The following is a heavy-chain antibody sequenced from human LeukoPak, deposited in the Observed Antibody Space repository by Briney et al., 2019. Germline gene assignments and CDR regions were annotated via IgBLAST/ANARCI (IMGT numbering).Heavy chain of an antibody. V-gene: IGHV3-48*03. J-gene: IGHJ6*04. D-gene: IGHD3-10*02. CDR2: ITGSGTTI. CDR1: GFTFSSYE. CDR3: AELGITMIGGV. Sequence: GGSLRLSCAASGFTFSSYEMNWVRQAPGKGLEWVSYITGSGTTIYYADSVKGRFTISRDNAKNSLYLQMNSLRAEDTAVYYCAELGITMIGGVWGKGTTVTISS.